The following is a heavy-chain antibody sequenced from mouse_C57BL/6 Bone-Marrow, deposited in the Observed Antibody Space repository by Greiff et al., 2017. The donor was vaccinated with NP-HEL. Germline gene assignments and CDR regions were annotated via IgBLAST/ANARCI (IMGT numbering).Heavy chain of an antibody. V-gene: IGHV14-4*01. Sequence: DVQLQESGAELVRPGASVKLSCTASGFNIKDDYMHWVKQRPEQGLEWIGWIDPENGDTEYASKFQGKATITADTSSNTAYLQLSSLTSEDTAVYYCTTFYYGNGYWGQGTTLTVSS. CDR3: TTFYYGNGY. D-gene: IGHD2-1*01. J-gene: IGHJ2*01. CDR1: GFNIKDDY. CDR2: IDPENGDT.